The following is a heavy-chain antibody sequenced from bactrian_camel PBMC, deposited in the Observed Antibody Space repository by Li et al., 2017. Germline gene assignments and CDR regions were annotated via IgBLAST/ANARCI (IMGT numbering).Heavy chain of an antibody. CDR1: GDTTLC. CDR3: AAPRLKQRCGNWGAYNH. D-gene: IGHD7*01. V-gene: IGHV3S10*01. J-gene: IGHJ4*01. Sequence: QLVESGGGSVQAGESLRLSCAASGDTTLCMGWVRQAPGKEREGIARLHSDGTAQYADSVKGRFTISLDSAKNTVYLEMDDLKPEDSAMYYCAAPRLKQRCGNWGAYNHWGQGTQATVS. CDR2: LHSDGTA.